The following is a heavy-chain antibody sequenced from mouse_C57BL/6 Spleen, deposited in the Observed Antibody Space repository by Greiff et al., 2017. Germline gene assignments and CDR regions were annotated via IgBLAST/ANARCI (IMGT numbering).Heavy chain of an antibody. V-gene: IGHV5-9*01. Sequence: DVHLVESGGGLVKPGGSLKLSCAASGFTFSSYTMSWVRQTPEKRLEWVATISGGGGNTYYPDSVKGRFTISRDNAKNTLYLQMSSLRSEDTALYYCARGDDYDGDFAYWGQGTLVTVSA. D-gene: IGHD2-4*01. J-gene: IGHJ3*01. CDR3: ARGDDYDGDFAY. CDR1: GFTFSSYT. CDR2: ISGGGGNT.